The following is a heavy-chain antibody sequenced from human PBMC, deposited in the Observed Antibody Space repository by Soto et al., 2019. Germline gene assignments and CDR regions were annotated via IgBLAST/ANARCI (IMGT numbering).Heavy chain of an antibody. Sequence: GGSLRLSCTASGFTFGDYAMSWFRQAPGKGLEWVGFIRSKPYDGTTEYAASAKGRFTISRDDSKSIAYLQMDSLKTEDTAVYYCAKDLFSMVRGASYYSYGMDVWGQGTTVTVSS. CDR1: GFTFGDYA. V-gene: IGHV3-49*03. D-gene: IGHD3-10*01. J-gene: IGHJ6*02. CDR3: AKDLFSMVRGASYYSYGMDV. CDR2: IRSKPYDGTT.